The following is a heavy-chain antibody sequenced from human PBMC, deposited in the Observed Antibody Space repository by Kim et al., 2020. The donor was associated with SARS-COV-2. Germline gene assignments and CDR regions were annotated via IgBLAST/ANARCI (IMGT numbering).Heavy chain of an antibody. CDR3: ARHMGYCSGGSCYRGSLDY. CDR2: IYYSGST. D-gene: IGHD2-15*01. Sequence: SETLSLTCTVSGGSISSYYWSWIRQPPGKGLEWIGYIYYSGSTNYNPSLKSRVTISVDTSKNQFSLKLSSVTAADTAVYYCARHMGYCSGGSCYRGSLDYWGQGTLVTVSS. J-gene: IGHJ4*02. V-gene: IGHV4-59*08. CDR1: GGSISSYY.